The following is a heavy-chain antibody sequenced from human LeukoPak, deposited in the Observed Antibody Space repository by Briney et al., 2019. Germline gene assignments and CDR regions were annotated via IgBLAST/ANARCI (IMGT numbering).Heavy chain of an antibody. J-gene: IGHJ4*02. CDR1: GFTFSNAW. CDR3: MSDLDN. CDR2: IKTKGEGGTV. V-gene: IGHV3-15*01. Sequence: GGSLRLSCATPGFTFSNAWMSWVRQAQGKGLEWVGRIKTKGEGGTVDYAAPVKGRFTIPRGDSKNTLYLQMNSLKTEDTAIYYCMSDLDNWGQGTLVTVSS.